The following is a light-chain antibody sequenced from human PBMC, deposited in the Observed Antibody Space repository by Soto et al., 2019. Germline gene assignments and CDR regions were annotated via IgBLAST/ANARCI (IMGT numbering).Light chain of an antibody. CDR1: TGAVTTDHF. CDR3: LLTYSGARV. V-gene: IGLV7-46*01. Sequence: QAVVTQEPSLTVSPGGTVTLTCGSSTGAVTTDHFPYWFQQKPGQAPRTLIYDTNNQYSWTPARFSGSLLGDKAALALSGAQPEDEADYYCLLTYSGARVFGGGTKLTVL. CDR2: DTN. J-gene: IGLJ3*02.